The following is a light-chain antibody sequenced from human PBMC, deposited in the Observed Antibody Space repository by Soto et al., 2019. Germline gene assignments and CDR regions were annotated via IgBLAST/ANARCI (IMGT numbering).Light chain of an antibody. Sequence: SSRSPYVEDRVTINCRASQSILNYLNWYQQKPGKAPRLLIYSASTLQSGVPSRFSGSGSGTDFTLTISWLQPEDLTTYCCQHSFSKSLTFGPGARPEIK. CDR3: QHSFSKSLT. CDR2: SAS. CDR1: QSILNY. V-gene: IGKV1-39*01. J-gene: IGKJ5*01.